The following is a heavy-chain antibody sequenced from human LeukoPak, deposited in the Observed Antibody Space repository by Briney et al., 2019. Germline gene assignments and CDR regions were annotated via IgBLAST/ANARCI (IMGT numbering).Heavy chain of an antibody. J-gene: IGHJ4*02. CDR2: INPNSGGT. V-gene: IGHV1-2*02. CDR3: ARVDCIAVAGILDY. Sequence: GASVKVSCKASGYTFTGYYMHWVRQAPGQGLEWMGWINPNSGGTNYAQKFQGRVTMTRDTSISTAYMELSRLRSDDTAVYYCARVDCIAVAGILDYWGQGTLVTVSS. D-gene: IGHD6-19*01. CDR1: GYTFTGYY.